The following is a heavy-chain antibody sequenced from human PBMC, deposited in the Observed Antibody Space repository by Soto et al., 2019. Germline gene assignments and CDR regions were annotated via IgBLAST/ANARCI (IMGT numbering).Heavy chain of an antibody. CDR2: ISSSSSTI. J-gene: IGHJ4*02. Sequence: EVQLVESGGGLVQPGGSLRLSCAASGFTFSSYSMNWVRQAPGKGLEWVSYISSSSSTIYYADSVKGRFTISRDNAKNSLYLQMNSLRAEDTAVYYCARASPAYCGGDCDFGPLDYWGQGTLVTVSS. D-gene: IGHD2-21*01. CDR3: ARASPAYCGGDCDFGPLDY. CDR1: GFTFSSYS. V-gene: IGHV3-48*01.